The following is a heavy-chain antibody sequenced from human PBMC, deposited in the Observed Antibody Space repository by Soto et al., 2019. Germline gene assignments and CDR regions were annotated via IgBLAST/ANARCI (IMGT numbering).Heavy chain of an antibody. Sequence: PSETLSLTCAVSGGSISSSNWWSWVRQPPGKGLEWIGEIYHSGSTNYNPSLKSRVTISVDKSKNQFSLKLSSVTAADTAVYYCASRPDTAMVPYYFDYWGQGTLVTVSS. CDR3: ASRPDTAMVPYYFDY. J-gene: IGHJ4*02. CDR1: GGSISSSNW. V-gene: IGHV4-4*02. CDR2: IYHSGST. D-gene: IGHD5-18*01.